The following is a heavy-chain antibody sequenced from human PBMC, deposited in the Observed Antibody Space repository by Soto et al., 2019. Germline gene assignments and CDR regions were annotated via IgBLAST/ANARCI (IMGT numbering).Heavy chain of an antibody. CDR1: GGSFSGYY. J-gene: IGHJ6*02. Sequence: SETLSLTCAVYGGSFSGYYWSWIRQPPGKGLEWIGEINHSGSTNYNPSLKSRVTISVDTSKNQFSLKLSSVTAADTAVYYCARDARGTRGFDEMDIWGQGTTVTVSS. D-gene: IGHD3-9*01. CDR3: ARDARGTRGFDEMDI. V-gene: IGHV4-34*01. CDR2: INHSGST.